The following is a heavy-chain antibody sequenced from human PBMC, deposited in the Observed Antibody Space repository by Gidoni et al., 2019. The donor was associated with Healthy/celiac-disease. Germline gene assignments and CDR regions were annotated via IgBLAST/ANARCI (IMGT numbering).Heavy chain of an antibody. V-gene: IGHV3-30*04. CDR2: ISYDGSNK. CDR3: ARGVYDFWSGTFDY. J-gene: IGHJ4*02. Sequence: QVQLVEPGGGVVQPGRSLRLSCAASGFTFSNYAMHWVRQAPGKGLEWVAVISYDGSNKYYVDSVKGRFTISRDNSKNTLYLQMNSLRAEDTAVYYCARGVYDFWSGTFDYWGQGTLVTVSS. D-gene: IGHD3-3*01. CDR1: GFTFSNYA.